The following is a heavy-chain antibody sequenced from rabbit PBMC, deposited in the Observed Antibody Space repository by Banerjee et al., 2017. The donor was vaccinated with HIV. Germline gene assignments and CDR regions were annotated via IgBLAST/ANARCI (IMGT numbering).Heavy chain of an antibody. V-gene: IGHV1S45*01. CDR1: GFSFSSSYY. CDR2: IDAGSSGSA. CDR3: ARDLAGVIGWNFGL. J-gene: IGHJ4*01. D-gene: IGHD4-1*01. Sequence: QEQLEESGGDLVKPGASLTLTCKASGFSFSSSYYMCWVRQAPGKGLEWIACIDAGSSGSAYYASWAKGRFTISKTSSTTVTLQMTSLTAADTATYLCARDLAGVIGWNFGLWGQGTLVTVS.